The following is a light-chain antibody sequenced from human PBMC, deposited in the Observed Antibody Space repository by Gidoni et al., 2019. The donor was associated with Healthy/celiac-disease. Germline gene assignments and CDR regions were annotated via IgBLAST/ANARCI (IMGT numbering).Light chain of an antibody. CDR1: QDISNY. Sequence: DIQMTQSPSSLSASVRDRVTITCQASQDISNYLNWYQQKPGEAPKLLIYDAAHLETGVPSRFIGSGAGTDVTFTISSLQPEDIATYYCQQHDNLPPLTFGPGTKVDIK. J-gene: IGKJ3*01. V-gene: IGKV1-33*01. CDR3: QQHDNLPPLT. CDR2: DAA.